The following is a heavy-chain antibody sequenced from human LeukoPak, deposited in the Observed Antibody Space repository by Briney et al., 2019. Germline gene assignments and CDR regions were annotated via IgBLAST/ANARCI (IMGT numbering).Heavy chain of an antibody. CDR3: ARDKALNC. J-gene: IGHJ4*02. V-gene: IGHV3-48*03. CDR1: GFNFSTYE. Sequence: GGSLRLSCAGSGFNFSTYEMNWVGQAPGKGLEWLSYISSRGSSIYYADSVKGRFTISRDNAKNSLFLQMNSLRAEDTAVYFCARDKALNCWGQGTPVTVSS. CDR2: ISSRGSSI.